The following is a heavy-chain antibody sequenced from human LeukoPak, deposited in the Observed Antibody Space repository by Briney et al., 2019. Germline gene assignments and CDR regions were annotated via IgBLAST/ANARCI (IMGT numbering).Heavy chain of an antibody. CDR3: AKIGSSSSLTELDY. D-gene: IGHD6-6*01. J-gene: IGHJ4*02. V-gene: IGHV1-2*02. Sequence: ASVKVSSKASESAFAASSIHWVRLAPGQGLEWMGWIKPNSGGTNYAQKFQGRVTMTRDTSIRTAYMELSGLRSDDAAVYYCAKIGSSSSLTELDYWGQGTLVTVSS. CDR1: ESAFAASS. CDR2: IKPNSGGT.